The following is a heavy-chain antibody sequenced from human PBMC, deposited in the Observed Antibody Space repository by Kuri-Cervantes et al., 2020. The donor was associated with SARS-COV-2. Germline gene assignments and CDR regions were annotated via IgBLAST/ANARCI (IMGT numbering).Heavy chain of an antibody. D-gene: IGHD6-13*01. CDR1: GGSIRGYY. Sequence: SETLSLTCTVSGGSIRGYYWSWIRQSPGKGLQWIGYISPMGGTDYNPSLKSRVTVSVDTSKNQFSLKLSSVTAADTAVYYCARGGSWYGYWGQGTLVTVSS. CDR2: ISPMGGT. J-gene: IGHJ4*02. V-gene: IGHV4-59*12. CDR3: ARGGSWYGY.